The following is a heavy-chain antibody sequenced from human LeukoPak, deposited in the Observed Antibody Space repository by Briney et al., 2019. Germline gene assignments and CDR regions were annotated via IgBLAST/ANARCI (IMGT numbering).Heavy chain of an antibody. J-gene: IGHJ4*02. D-gene: IGHD5-12*01. Sequence: ASVKVSCKTAGYTFTGYYIHWVRQAPGQGLQWLGWINPNSGGTNYAQKFQGRVTMTRDTAISTAYMELSRLRSDDTAVYYCARGGVATFYFDYWGQGTLVTVSS. CDR2: INPNSGGT. CDR3: ARGGVATFYFDY. V-gene: IGHV1-2*02. CDR1: GYTFTGYY.